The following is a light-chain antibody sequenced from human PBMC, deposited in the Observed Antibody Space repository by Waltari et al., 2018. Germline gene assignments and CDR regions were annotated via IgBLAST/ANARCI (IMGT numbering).Light chain of an antibody. V-gene: IGKV3-11*01. Sequence: EIVLTQSPATLSLSPGERATLSCRASQSVSSYLAWYQQKPGQAPRRLIYDASNRATGIPARFSGSGSGTDVTLTISSLEPEDFAVYYCQQRANWLWTFGQGTKVEIK. J-gene: IGKJ1*01. CDR3: QQRANWLWT. CDR2: DAS. CDR1: QSVSSY.